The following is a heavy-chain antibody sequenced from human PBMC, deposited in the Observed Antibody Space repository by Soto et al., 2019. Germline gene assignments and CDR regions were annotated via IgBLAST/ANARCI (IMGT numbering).Heavy chain of an antibody. V-gene: IGHV3-23*01. CDR3: AKRPLKFEGSYFDY. Sequence: EVQVLDSGGGLVQPGGSLRLSCAASGFTFTNYPMAWVRQAPAKGLEWVSTISGSGGSIFYADSVKGRFTISRDNSKNTVYLQMNSLRVEDTAVYYCAKRPLKFEGSYFDYWGQGTLVTVSS. CDR2: ISGSGGSI. J-gene: IGHJ4*02. D-gene: IGHD3-10*01. CDR1: GFTFTNYP.